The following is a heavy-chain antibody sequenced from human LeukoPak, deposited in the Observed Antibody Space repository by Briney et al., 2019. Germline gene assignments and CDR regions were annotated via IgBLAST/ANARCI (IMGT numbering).Heavy chain of an antibody. CDR3: ARQGGYDSSGLNPNWFDP. CDR2: ISYTEST. J-gene: IGHJ5*02. Sequence: SETLSLTCTVSGDSISSSSYYWGWIRQPPGKGLEWIGTISYTESTYYNPSLKSRVTISVDTSKTQFSLKVTSVTAADTAVYYCARQGGYDSSGLNPNWFDPWGQGTLVTVSS. V-gene: IGHV4-39*01. CDR1: GDSISSSSYY. D-gene: IGHD5-12*01.